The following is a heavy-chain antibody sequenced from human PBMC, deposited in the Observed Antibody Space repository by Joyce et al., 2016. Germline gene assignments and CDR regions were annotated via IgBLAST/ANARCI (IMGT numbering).Heavy chain of an antibody. Sequence: EVQLVESGGGLIQPGGSLRLSCAASGFTVSNNYMNWVRQAPGKGLEWVSVIYSGGSTYYADSVKGRFTVSKNISKNILYLQMDSLRVEDTAVYYCAKGRDGYPGDWGRGTLVTDSS. CDR1: GFTVSNNY. CDR2: IYSGGST. V-gene: IGHV3-53*01. CDR3: AKGRDGYPGD. D-gene: IGHD5-24*01. J-gene: IGHJ4*02.